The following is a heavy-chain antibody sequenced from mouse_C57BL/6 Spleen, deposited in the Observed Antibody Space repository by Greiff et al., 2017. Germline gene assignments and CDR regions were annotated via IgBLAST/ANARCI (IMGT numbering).Heavy chain of an antibody. Sequence: QVQLQQPGAELVKPGASVKLSCKASGYTFTSYWMHWVKQRPGRGLEWIGRIDPNSGGTKYNEKFKSKATLTVDKPSSTAYMQLSSLTSEDSAVYYCARDYYGSSYEGYYYAMDDWGQGTSVTVSS. D-gene: IGHD1-1*01. V-gene: IGHV1-72*01. CDR3: ARDYYGSSYEGYYYAMDD. J-gene: IGHJ4*01. CDR1: GYTFTSYW. CDR2: IDPNSGGT.